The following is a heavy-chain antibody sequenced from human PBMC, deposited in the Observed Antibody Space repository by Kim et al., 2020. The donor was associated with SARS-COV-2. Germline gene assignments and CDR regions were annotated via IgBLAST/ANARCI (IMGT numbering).Heavy chain of an antibody. Sequence: GGSLRLSCAASGFTFSNAWMSWVRQAPGKGLEWVGRIKSKTDGGTTDYAAPVKGRFTISRDDSKNTLYLQMNSLKTEDTAVYYCTTDFSYSERQVWFGEPRGYWGQGTLVTVSS. D-gene: IGHD3-10*01. CDR3: TTDFSYSERQVWFGEPRGY. CDR1: GFTFSNAW. J-gene: IGHJ4*02. V-gene: IGHV3-15*01. CDR2: IKSKTDGGTT.